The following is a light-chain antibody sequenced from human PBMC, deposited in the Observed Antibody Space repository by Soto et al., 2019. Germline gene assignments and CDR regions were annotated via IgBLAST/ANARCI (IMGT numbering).Light chain of an antibody. CDR2: KAS. J-gene: IGKJ1*01. CDR1: QSISSW. V-gene: IGKV1-5*03. Sequence: DIQMTQSPSTLSASVGDRVTITCRASQSISSWLAWYQQKPGKAPKLLIYKASSLDSGVPSRFSGSGSGTEFTLTISSLQPDDVATYYCQQYNSYRRTFGQGTKVEIK. CDR3: QQYNSYRRT.